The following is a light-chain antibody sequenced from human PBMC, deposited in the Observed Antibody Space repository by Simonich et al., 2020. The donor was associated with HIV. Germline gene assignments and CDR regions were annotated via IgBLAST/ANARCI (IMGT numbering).Light chain of an antibody. V-gene: IGKV4-1*01. Sequence: DIVMTQSPDSLAVSLGERATINCKSSQSVLYSSNNKNYLAWYQQKPGQPPKLLIYWASTRESGVPDRFSGSGSGTDFTLTISGMQSEDFVVYYCQQYNNWLYTFGQGTKLEIK. CDR1: QSVLYSSNNKNY. CDR3: QQYNNWLYT. J-gene: IGKJ2*01. CDR2: WAS.